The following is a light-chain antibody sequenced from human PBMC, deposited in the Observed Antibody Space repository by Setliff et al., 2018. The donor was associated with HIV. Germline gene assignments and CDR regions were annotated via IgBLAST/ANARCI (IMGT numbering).Light chain of an antibody. Sequence: QSALTQPASVSGSPGQSITISCTGTSNDVGAYSLVSWYQQHPGKAPKLMIYEVSNRPSGVSNRFSASKSGNTASLTISGLQAEDEADYYCSSYRTGNPQVFGGGTKVTVL. CDR3: SSYRTGNPQV. J-gene: IGLJ3*02. CDR2: EVS. V-gene: IGLV2-14*01. CDR1: SNDVGAYSL.